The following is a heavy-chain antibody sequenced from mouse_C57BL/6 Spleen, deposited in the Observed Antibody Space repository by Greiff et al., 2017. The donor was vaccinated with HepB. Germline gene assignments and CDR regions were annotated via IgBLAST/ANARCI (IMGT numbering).Heavy chain of an antibody. V-gene: IGHV5-6*01. J-gene: IGHJ4*01. Sequence: EVQLVESGGDLVKPGGSLKLSCAASGFTFSSYGMSWVRQTPDKRLEWVATISSGGSYTYYPDSVKGRFTISRDNAKNTLYLQMSSLKSEDTAMYYCASLYDYAMDYWGQGTSVTVSS. CDR2: ISSGGSYT. D-gene: IGHD1-1*01. CDR1: GFTFSSYG. CDR3: ASLYDYAMDY.